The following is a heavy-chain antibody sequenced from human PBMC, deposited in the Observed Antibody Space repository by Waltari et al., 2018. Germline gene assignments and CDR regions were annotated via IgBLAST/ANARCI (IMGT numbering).Heavy chain of an antibody. D-gene: IGHD3-10*01. Sequence: QVQLQESGPGLVKPSETLSLTCTVSGGSISSYYWSWIRQPPGKGLEWIGYIYYSGSTNYNPSRKSRVTISVDTSKNQFSLKLSSVTAADTAVYYCARVMYYGSGSYYRGSGYYYGMDVWGQGTTVTVSS. J-gene: IGHJ6*02. CDR2: IYYSGST. CDR1: GGSISSYY. V-gene: IGHV4-59*01. CDR3: ARVMYYGSGSYYRGSGYYYGMDV.